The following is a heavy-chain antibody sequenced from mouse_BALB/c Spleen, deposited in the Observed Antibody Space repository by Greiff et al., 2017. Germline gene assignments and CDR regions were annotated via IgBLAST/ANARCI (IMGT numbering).Heavy chain of an antibody. CDR2: ISSGGSYT. CDR1: GFTFSSYA. Sequence: EVQRVESGGGLVKPGGSLKLSCAASGFTFSSYAMSWVRQTPEKRLEWVATISSGGSYTYYPDSVKGRFTISRDNAKNTLYLQMSSLRSEDTAMYYCARRYFDVWGAGTTVTVSS. J-gene: IGHJ1*01. CDR3: ARRYFDV. V-gene: IGHV5-9-3*01.